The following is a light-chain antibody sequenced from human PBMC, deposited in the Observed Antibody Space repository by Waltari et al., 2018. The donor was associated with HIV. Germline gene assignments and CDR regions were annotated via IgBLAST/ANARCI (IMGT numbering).Light chain of an antibody. Sequence: QSALTQPPSVSAAPGQKVTIFCSGSNSKIGSSYISWYQKLPGTAPKLLIYDKYQRPSGIPDRFSGSKSGTSATLAITGLQTGDEADYYCVTWDSSLSVGVFGGGTKLTVL. CDR1: NSKIGSSY. CDR3: VTWDSSLSVGV. V-gene: IGLV1-51*01. CDR2: DKY. J-gene: IGLJ2*01.